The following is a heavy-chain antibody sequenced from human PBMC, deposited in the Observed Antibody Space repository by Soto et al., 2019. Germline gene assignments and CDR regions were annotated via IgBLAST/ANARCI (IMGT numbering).Heavy chain of an antibody. CDR3: ARRNYYDRSGYYPDY. CDR2: IYPGDSDT. D-gene: IGHD3-22*01. V-gene: IGHV5-51*01. Sequence: HGESLKISCKGSGYGFTSYWIGWVRQMPGKGLEWMGIIYPGDSDTRYSPSFQGQVTISADKSISTAYLQWSSLKASDTAMYYCARRNYYDRSGYYPDYWGQGTLVTVSS. CDR1: GYGFTSYW. J-gene: IGHJ4*02.